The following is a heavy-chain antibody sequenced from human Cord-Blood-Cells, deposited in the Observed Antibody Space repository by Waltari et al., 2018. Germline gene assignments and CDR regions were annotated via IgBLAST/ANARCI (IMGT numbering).Heavy chain of an antibody. CDR2: ISSSSSYI. CDR1: GFTFSSYR. Sequence: EVQLVESGGGLVKPGGSLRLSCAASGFTFSSYRMNWVRQAPGKGLEWVSSISSSSSYIYYADSVKGRFTISRDNAKNSLYLQMNSLRAEDTAVYYCVRDHYGDYAFDIWGQGTMVTVSS. CDR3: VRDHYGDYAFDI. J-gene: IGHJ3*02. D-gene: IGHD4-17*01. V-gene: IGHV3-21*01.